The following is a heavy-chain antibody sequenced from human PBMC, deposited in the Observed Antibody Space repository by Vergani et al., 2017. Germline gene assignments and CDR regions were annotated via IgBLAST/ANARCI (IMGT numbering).Heavy chain of an antibody. CDR1: GFTFSSYS. CDR3: ARGAGNYYDSSGYFGDYYYGMDV. J-gene: IGHJ6*02. D-gene: IGHD3-22*01. V-gene: IGHV3-21*01. CDR2: ISSSSSYI. Sequence: EVQLVESGGGLVKPGGSLRLSCAASGFTFSSYSLNWVRQAPGKGLEWVSSISSSSSYIYYADSVKGRFTISRDNAKNSLYLQMNSLRAEDTAVYYCARGAGNYYDSSGYFGDYYYGMDVWGQGTTVTVSS.